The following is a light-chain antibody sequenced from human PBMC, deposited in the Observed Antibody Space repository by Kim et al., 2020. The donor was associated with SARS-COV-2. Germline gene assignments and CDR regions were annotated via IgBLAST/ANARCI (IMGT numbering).Light chain of an antibody. CDR2: RNN. CDR3: SALDSSLSTYV. CDR1: NHNDGNQV. J-gene: IGLJ1*01. Sequence: RPTGPPHGDGNNHNDGNQVAAWLQQHQGPPPKLLSYRNNNRPSGISERFSASRSGNTASLTITGLQPEDKADYYCSALDSSLSTYVFGTGTKVTVL. V-gene: IGLV10-54*02.